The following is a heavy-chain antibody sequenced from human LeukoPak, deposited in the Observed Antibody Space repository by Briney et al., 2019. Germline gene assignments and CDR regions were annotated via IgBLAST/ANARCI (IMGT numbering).Heavy chain of an antibody. CDR1: GFTFSSTW. Sequence: GGSLRLSCAASGFTFSSTWMSWVRQAPGRGLERVAVISYDSYNKWFAESVKGRFTISRDNSKNTLYLHMNSLRVEDTAVYYCTRVNTYYDVDGWFDPWGQGTLVTVSS. CDR2: ISYDSYNK. D-gene: IGHD3-16*01. J-gene: IGHJ5*02. CDR3: TRVNTYYDVDGWFDP. V-gene: IGHV3-30*03.